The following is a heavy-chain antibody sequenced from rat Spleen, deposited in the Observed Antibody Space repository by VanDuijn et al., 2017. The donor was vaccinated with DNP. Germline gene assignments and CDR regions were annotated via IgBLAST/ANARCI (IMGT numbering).Heavy chain of an antibody. CDR2: IWSGGST. CDR3: TRTGVVITGYYFDY. D-gene: IGHD1-12*02. V-gene: IGHV2-15*01. J-gene: IGHJ2*01. CDR1: GFTFSDYN. Sequence: VQLVESGGGLVQPGRSLKLSCAASGFTFSDYNMAWVRQPPGKGLEWVGAIWSGGSTDYNSALKSRLSISRDTSKSQVFLKMNSLQTEDTAIYFCTRTGVVITGYYFDYWGQGVMVTVSS.